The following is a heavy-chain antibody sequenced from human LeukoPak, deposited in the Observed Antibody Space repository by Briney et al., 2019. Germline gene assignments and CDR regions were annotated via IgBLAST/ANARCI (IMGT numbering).Heavy chain of an antibody. CDR3: ARHFDY. CDR2: IYYSGST. V-gene: IGHV4-59*08. CDR1: GGXISGFY. J-gene: IGHJ4*02. Sequence: SETLSLTCTVSGGXISGFYCSWIRQPPGKGLEWIGYIYYSGSTNYNPSLKSRVTISVDTSKNQFSLKLGSVTAADTAVYYCARHFDYWGQGTLVTVSS.